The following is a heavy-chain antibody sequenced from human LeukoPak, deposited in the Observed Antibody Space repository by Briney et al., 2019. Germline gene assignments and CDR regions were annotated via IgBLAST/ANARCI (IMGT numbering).Heavy chain of an antibody. D-gene: IGHD1-1*01. CDR2: ISSSSSTI. CDR1: GFSFSTYS. J-gene: IGHJ6*02. CDR3: AKNWNRYYYYGMDV. Sequence: PGGSLRLSCAASGFSFSTYSMNWVRQAPGKGLEWVSYISSSSSTIYYADSVKGRFTISRDNAKNSLYLQMNSLRAEDTAVYYCAKNWNRYYYYGMDVWGQGTTVTVSS. V-gene: IGHV3-48*04.